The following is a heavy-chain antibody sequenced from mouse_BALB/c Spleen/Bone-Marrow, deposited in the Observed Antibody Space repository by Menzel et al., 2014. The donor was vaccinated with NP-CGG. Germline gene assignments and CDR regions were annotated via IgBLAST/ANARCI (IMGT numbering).Heavy chain of an antibody. D-gene: IGHD3-3*01. CDR2: IYPGDGDT. J-gene: IGHJ2*01. CDR3: ARGWISVDY. V-gene: IGHV1-80*01. Sequence: VKLMESGAELVRPGSSVRISCKASGYAFSGYWMNWVKQRPGQGLEWIGQIYPGDGDTDYNGKFKGKATLTADKSSSTAYMQLSSLTSEDSAVYFCARGWISVDYWGQGTTLTVSS. CDR1: GYAFSGYW.